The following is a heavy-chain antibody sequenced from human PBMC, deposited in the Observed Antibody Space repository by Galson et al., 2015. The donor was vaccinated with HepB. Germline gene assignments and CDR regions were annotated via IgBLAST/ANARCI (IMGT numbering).Heavy chain of an antibody. CDR3: ARDNWNYPPSYYYGMDV. V-gene: IGHV3-48*02. CDR2: ISSSSSTI. CDR1: GFTFSSYS. D-gene: IGHD1-7*01. J-gene: IGHJ6*02. Sequence: PLRLSCAASGFTFSSYSMNWVRQAPGKGLEWVSYISSSSSTIYYADSVKGRFTISRDNAKNSLYLQMNSLRDEDTAVYYCARDNWNYPPSYYYGMDVWGQGTTVTVSS.